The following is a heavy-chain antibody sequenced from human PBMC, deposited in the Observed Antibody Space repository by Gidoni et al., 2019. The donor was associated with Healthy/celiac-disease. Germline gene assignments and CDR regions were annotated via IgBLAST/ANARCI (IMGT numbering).Heavy chain of an antibody. V-gene: IGHV1-3*01. Sequence: QVQLVQSGAEVKKPGASVKVSCKASGHTFTSYAMHWVRQAPGQRLEWMGWINAGNGNTKYSQKFQGRVTIARDTSASTAYMELSSLRSEDTAVYYCARSFRAYCGGDCYSPFDYWGQGTLVTVSS. CDR1: GHTFTSYA. D-gene: IGHD2-21*01. J-gene: IGHJ4*02. CDR3: ARSFRAYCGGDCYSPFDY. CDR2: INAGNGNT.